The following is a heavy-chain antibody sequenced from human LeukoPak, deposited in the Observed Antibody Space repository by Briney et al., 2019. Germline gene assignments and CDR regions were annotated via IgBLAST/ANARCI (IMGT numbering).Heavy chain of an antibody. CDR2: IYTSGST. J-gene: IGHJ6*02. CDR3: ARDVVPAAAHYYYYGIDV. CDR1: GASISSYY. D-gene: IGHD2-2*01. V-gene: IGHV4-4*07. Sequence: TPSETLSLTCTVSGASISSYYWSWIRQPAGKGLEWIGRIYTSGSTNYNPSLKSRVTISVDTSKNQFSLKLSSVTAADTAVYYCARDVVPAAAHYYYYGIDVWGQGTTVTVSS.